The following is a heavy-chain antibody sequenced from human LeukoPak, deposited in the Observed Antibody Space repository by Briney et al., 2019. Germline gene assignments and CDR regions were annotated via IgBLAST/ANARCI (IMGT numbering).Heavy chain of an antibody. J-gene: IGHJ3*02. CDR3: ATAVI. Sequence: GGSVRLSCEASGFTFSSYEMNWFRQAPGKGLEWVSYVSKSGGTMKNADSVKGRFTVSRDNAKNSLYLQMNSLTAEDTAVYYCATAVIRGRGTMVTVSS. V-gene: IGHV3-48*03. CDR2: VSKSGGTM. CDR1: GFTFSSYE.